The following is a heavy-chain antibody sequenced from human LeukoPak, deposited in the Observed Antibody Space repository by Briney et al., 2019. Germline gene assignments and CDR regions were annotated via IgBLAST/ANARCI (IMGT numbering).Heavy chain of an antibody. J-gene: IGHJ4*02. D-gene: IGHD3-10*01. Sequence: GGSLRLSCAASGFTFSDYYMSWIRQAPGKGLEWVSYISSSGNTIYYADSVKGRFTISRDNAKNSVFLQMNSLGAEDTAVYYCARRGGSGWFREQDYWGQGTLVTVSS. CDR3: ARRGGSGWFREQDY. V-gene: IGHV3-11*04. CDR1: GFTFSDYY. CDR2: ISSSGNTI.